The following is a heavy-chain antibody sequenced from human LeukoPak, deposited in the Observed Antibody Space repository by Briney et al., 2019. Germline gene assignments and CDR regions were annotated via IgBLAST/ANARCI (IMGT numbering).Heavy chain of an antibody. V-gene: IGHV4-39*01. J-gene: IGHJ4*02. CDR3: ARRGREHTAEDY. Sequence: SETLSLTCTVSGGSISSSSYYWGWIRQPPGKGLEWIGSIHYSGSTYYNPSLKSRVTISVDTSKNQFSLKLSSVTAADTAVYYCARRGREHTAEDYWGQGTLVTVSS. CDR1: GGSISSSSYY. D-gene: IGHD5-18*01. CDR2: IHYSGST.